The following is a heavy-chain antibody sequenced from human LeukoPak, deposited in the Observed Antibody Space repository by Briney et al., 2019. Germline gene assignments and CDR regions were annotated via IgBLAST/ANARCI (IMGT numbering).Heavy chain of an antibody. Sequence: SETLSLTCAVSGGSISGYYWSWIRQPPGKGLEWIGCIYYSGSTNYNPSLKSRVTMSVDTSKNPFSLKLSSVTAADTAVFYWSTPLGNMIHDAFDIWGQGTMVTVSS. CDR3: STPLGNMIHDAFDI. V-gene: IGHV4-59*01. J-gene: IGHJ3*02. CDR2: IYYSGST. D-gene: IGHD3-16*01. CDR1: GGSISGYY.